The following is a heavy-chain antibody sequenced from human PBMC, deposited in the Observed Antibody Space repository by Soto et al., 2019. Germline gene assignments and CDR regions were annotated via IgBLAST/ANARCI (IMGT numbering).Heavy chain of an antibody. D-gene: IGHD4-17*01. Sequence: LSLTCTVSGGSISSGDYYWSWIRQPPGKGLEWIGYIYYSGSTYYNPSLKSRVTISVDTSKNQFSLKLSSVTAADTAVYYCASTDYGGYYYYGMDVWGQGTTVTVSS. J-gene: IGHJ6*02. CDR3: ASTDYGGYYYYGMDV. CDR2: IYYSGST. CDR1: GGSISSGDYY. V-gene: IGHV4-30-4*01.